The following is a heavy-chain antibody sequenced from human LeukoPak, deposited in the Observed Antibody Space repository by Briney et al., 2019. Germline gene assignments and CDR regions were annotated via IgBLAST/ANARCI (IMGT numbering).Heavy chain of an antibody. CDR2: ISSSSSTI. D-gene: IGHD3-16*02. J-gene: IGHJ4*02. Sequence: GGSLTLPCAASGFTSSSYCITWVRQAPGKGLEWVSYISSSSSTIYYADSVKGRFTISRDNAKNSLYLQMNSLRDEDTAVYYCAGDSSLGAVYLGRGGLVTVSS. V-gene: IGHV3-48*02. CDR1: GFTSSSYC. CDR3: AGDSSLGAVY.